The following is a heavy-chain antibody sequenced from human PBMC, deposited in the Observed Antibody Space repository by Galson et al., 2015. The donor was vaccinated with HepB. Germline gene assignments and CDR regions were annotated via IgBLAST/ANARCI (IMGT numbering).Heavy chain of an antibody. D-gene: IGHD3-22*01. CDR3: VSKRGWYGTMIVVSQPIDY. J-gene: IGHJ4*02. CDR2: ISGSGGST. Sequence: SLRLSCAASGFTFRSYAMRWVRQAPGKGLEWVSAISGSGGSTYYADSVKGRFTISRDNSKNTLYLQMSSLRAEDTAVYYCVSKRGWYGTMIVVSQPIDYWGQGTLVTVSS. V-gene: IGHV3-23*01. CDR1: GFTFRSYA.